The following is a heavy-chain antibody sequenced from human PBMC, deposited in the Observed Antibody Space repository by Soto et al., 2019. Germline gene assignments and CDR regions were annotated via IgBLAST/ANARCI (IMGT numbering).Heavy chain of an antibody. CDR1: GFTVSSNY. J-gene: IGHJ4*02. D-gene: IGHD2-15*01. CDR2: IYSGGST. V-gene: IGHV3-66*01. Sequence: GGSLRPSCAASGFTVSSNYMSWVRQAPGKGLEWVSVIYSGGSTYYADPVKGRFTISRDNSKNTLYLQMNSLRAEDTAVYYCAREGVGYCSGGSCLYYFDYWGQGTLVTVSS. CDR3: AREGVGYCSGGSCLYYFDY.